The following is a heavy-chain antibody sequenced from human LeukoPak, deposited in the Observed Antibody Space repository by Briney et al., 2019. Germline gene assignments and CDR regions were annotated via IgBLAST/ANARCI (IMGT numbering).Heavy chain of an antibody. J-gene: IGHJ2*01. CDR1: GFSVSSNY. Sequence: GGSLRLSCAASGFSVSSNYMNWVRQAPGKGLEWVSGIGTAGEIYYPGSVKGRFTISRENAKNSLYLQMNSLRAGDTAVYYCARAAYSSTWYSRYFDLWGRGTLVTVSS. CDR2: IGTAGEI. CDR3: ARAAYSSTWYSRYFDL. D-gene: IGHD6-13*01. V-gene: IGHV3-13*01.